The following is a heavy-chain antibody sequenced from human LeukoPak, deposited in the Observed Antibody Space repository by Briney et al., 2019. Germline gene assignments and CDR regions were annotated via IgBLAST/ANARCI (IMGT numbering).Heavy chain of an antibody. CDR1: GGSISSYY. V-gene: IGHV4-34*01. J-gene: IGHJ5*02. CDR3: ARGRRIAVAVTPFRFDP. CDR2: INHSGST. Sequence: SETLSLTCTVSGGSISSYYWSWIRQPPGKGLEWIGEINHSGSTNYNPSLKSRVTISVDTSKNQFSLKLSSVTAADTAVYYCARGRRIAVAVTPFRFDPWGQGTLVTVSS. D-gene: IGHD6-19*01.